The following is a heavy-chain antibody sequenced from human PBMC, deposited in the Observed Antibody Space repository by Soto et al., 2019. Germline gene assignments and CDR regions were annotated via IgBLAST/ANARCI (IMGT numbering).Heavy chain of an antibody. J-gene: IGHJ4*02. CDR1: GFTFYNFA. D-gene: IGHD3-10*01. V-gene: IGHV3-23*01. CDR3: SKDRHPYITKYYFDY. Sequence: HPGGSLRLSCAASGFTFYNFAMTWVRQAPGKGLEWVSTISGSGVGTYYADSVKGRFTVSRDNSKNTLYLQMNSLRAEDTAVYYCSKDRHPYITKYYFDYWGQGTLVTVSS. CDR2: ISGSGVGT.